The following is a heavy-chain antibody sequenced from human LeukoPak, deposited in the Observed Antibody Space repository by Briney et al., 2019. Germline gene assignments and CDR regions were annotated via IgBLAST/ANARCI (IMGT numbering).Heavy chain of an antibody. CDR1: GFTFNSHW. J-gene: IGHJ4*02. Sequence: GGSLRLSCAASGFTFNSHWMHWVRQVPGKGLVWVSRIKSDESEINYADFMKGRFTISRDNAKNTLYLQMNSLRAEDTAVYFCARGHVPGSDRHWDYWGQGTLVTVSA. V-gene: IGHV3-74*01. CDR3: ARGHVPGSDRHWDY. CDR2: IKSDESEI. D-gene: IGHD3-10*01.